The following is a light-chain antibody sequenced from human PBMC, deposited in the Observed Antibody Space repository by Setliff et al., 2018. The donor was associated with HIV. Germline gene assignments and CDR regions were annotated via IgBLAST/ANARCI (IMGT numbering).Light chain of an antibody. CDR2: GNV. CDR1: SSNIGAGYD. Sequence: VLTQPPSVSGAPGQRVTISCTGSSSNIGAGYDVHWYQQLPGTAPKLLIYGNVNRPSGVPDRFSGSKSGTSASLAITGLQADDEADYYCQSYDSSLSGSYVFGTWTKVTVL. J-gene: IGLJ1*01. V-gene: IGLV1-40*01. CDR3: QSYDSSLSGSYV.